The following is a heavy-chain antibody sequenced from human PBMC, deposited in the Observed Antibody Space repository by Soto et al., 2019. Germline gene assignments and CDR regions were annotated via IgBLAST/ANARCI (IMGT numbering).Heavy chain of an antibody. CDR2: IYYSGST. CDR1: GGSISSYY. CDR3: ARQGSSSWHDWLDP. J-gene: IGHJ5*02. D-gene: IGHD6-13*01. V-gene: IGHV4-59*08. Sequence: PSETLSLTCTVSGGSISSYYWSWIRQPPGKGLEWIGYIYYSGSTNYNPSLKSRVTISVDTSKNQFSLKLSSVTAADTAVYYCARQGSSSWHDWLDPWGQGTLVTVSS.